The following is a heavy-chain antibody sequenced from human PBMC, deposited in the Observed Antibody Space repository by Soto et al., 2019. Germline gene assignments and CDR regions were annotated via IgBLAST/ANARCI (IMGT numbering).Heavy chain of an antibody. CDR1: GYTFTNYA. V-gene: IGHV1-3*01. CDR2: INAGNGNT. Sequence: QVQLVQPGAEVKKPGASVKDSCKASGYTFTNYAMHWVRQAPGQRLEWMGWINAGNGNTKYSQKFQGRVTILRDTSASTAYMELSSLRSEDTAVYYCARDYRPDCSSTSCYNRLDPWGQGTLVTVSS. CDR3: ARDYRPDCSSTSCYNRLDP. D-gene: IGHD2-2*02. J-gene: IGHJ5*02.